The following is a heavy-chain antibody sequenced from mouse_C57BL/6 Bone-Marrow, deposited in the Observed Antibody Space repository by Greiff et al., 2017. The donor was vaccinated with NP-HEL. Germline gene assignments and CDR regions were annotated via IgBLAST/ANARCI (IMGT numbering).Heavy chain of an antibody. V-gene: IGHV1-55*01. Sequence: VQLQQRGAELVKPGASVKMSCKASGYTFTSYWITWVKQRPGQGLEWIGDIYPGSGSNNYTEKFKSKATLTVDTSSSTAYMQLSSLTSEDSAVYYCARPINYYGSSYGYWGQGTTLTVSS. J-gene: IGHJ2*01. CDR1: GYTFTSYW. CDR2: IYPGSGSN. D-gene: IGHD1-1*01. CDR3: ARPINYYGSSYGY.